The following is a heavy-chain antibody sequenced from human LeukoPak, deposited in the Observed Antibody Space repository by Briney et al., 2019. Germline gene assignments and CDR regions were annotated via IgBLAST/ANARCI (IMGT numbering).Heavy chain of an antibody. CDR3: ARVWSSGYSDY. CDR2: IYYSGST. V-gene: IGHV4-59*12. J-gene: IGHJ4*02. CDR1: GGSISSYY. Sequence: KPSETLSLTCTVSGGSISSYYWSWIRQPPGKGLEWIGYIYYSGSTYYNPSLKSRVTISVDTSKNQFSLKLSSVTAADTAVYYCARVWSSGYSDYWGQGTLVTVSS. D-gene: IGHD3-22*01.